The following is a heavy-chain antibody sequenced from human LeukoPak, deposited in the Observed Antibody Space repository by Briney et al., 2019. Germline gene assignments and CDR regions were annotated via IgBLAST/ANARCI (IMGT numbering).Heavy chain of an antibody. J-gene: IGHJ4*02. CDR1: GFTVSSNY. CDR3: ASEGSGSYFALDY. Sequence: PGGSLRLSCAASGFTVSSNYMSCVRQAPGKGLEWVSVIYSGGSTYYADSVKGRFTISRDNSKNTLYLQMNSLRAEDTAVYYCASEGSGSYFALDYWGQGTLVTVSS. D-gene: IGHD3-10*01. CDR2: IYSGGST. V-gene: IGHV3-66*01.